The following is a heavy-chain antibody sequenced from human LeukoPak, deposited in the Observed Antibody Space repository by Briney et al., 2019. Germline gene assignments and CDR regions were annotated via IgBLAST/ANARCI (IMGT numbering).Heavy chain of an antibody. CDR2: IYHSGST. D-gene: IGHD6-19*01. Sequence: SETLSLTCTVSGYSISSDYYWGWIRQPPGKGLEWIGSIYHSGSTYYNPSLKSRVTISVDTSKNQFSLKLSSVTAADTAVYYCAREGWQWLGGFDYWGQGTLVTVSS. CDR3: AREGWQWLGGFDY. J-gene: IGHJ4*02. CDR1: GYSISSDYY. V-gene: IGHV4-38-2*02.